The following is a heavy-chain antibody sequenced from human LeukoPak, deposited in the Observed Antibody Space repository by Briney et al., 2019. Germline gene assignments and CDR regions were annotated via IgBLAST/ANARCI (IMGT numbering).Heavy chain of an antibody. J-gene: IGHJ4*02. CDR3: ATEDSGRFH. V-gene: IGHV3-48*02. CDR1: GFTFSTYS. Sequence: GGSLRLSCAASGFTFSTYSMNWVRQAPGKGLEWLSYISSSSSPIYYADSVKGRVTISRDNAKNSLYLQMNSLRDEDTAVYYCATEDSGRFHWGQGTPVTVSS. CDR2: ISSSSSPI. D-gene: IGHD6-19*01.